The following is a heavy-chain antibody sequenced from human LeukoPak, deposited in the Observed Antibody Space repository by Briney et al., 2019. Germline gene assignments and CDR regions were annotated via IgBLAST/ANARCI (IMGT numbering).Heavy chain of an antibody. J-gene: IGHJ5*02. Sequence: ASVKVSCKASGYTFTSYGISWVRQAPGQGLEWMGWISAYNGNTNYAQKLQGRVTMTTDTSTSTAYMELRSLRSDDTAVYYCARDHLVVVPAASPFDPWGQGTLVTVSS. V-gene: IGHV1-18*01. D-gene: IGHD2-2*01. CDR3: ARDHLVVVPAASPFDP. CDR1: GYTFTSYG. CDR2: ISAYNGNT.